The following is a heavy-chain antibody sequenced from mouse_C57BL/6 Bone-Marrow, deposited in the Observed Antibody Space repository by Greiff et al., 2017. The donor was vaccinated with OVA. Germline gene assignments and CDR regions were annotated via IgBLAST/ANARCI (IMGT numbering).Heavy chain of an antibody. J-gene: IGHJ1*03. CDR1: GFSLTSYG. CDR3: ARNYYGSRDWYFDV. CDR2: IWRGGST. Sequence: QVQLKESGPGLVQPSQSLYITCTVSGFSLTSYGVHWVRQSPGKGLEWLGVIWRGGSTGYTAAFISRLSISQDNSKSQVIFKMNSLQADDTAIYYCARNYYGSRDWYFDVWGTGTTVTVSS. V-gene: IGHV2-2*01. D-gene: IGHD1-1*01.